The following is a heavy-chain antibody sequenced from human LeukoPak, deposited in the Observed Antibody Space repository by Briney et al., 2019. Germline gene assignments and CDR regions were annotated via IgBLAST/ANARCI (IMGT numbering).Heavy chain of an antibody. J-gene: IGHJ4*02. CDR3: AKDKWWGTRFDY. V-gene: IGHV3-23*01. D-gene: IGHD2-15*01. CDR2: ISGSGGST. Sequence: PGGSLRLSCAASGFTFSSYAMSWVRQAPGQGLEWVSAISGSGGSTYYADSVKGRFTIYRDNNKNTLYLQMKSLRAEDTDVYYCAKDKWWGTRFDYWGQGTLVTVSS. CDR1: GFTFSSYA.